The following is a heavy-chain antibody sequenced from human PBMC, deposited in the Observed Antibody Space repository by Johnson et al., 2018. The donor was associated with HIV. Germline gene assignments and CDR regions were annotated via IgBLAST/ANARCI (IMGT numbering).Heavy chain of an antibody. Sequence: VLLVESGGGLVQPGGSLRLSCAASGFSIRGHWMSWLRQAPGKGREWVANIKQDGSEPNYADSVKGRFTISRDNSMNTLYLQMNSLRAEDTAVYYCARGSSGSFDLWGRGTMVTVSS. D-gene: IGHD6-6*01. J-gene: IGHJ3*01. V-gene: IGHV3-7*03. CDR3: ARGSSGSFDL. CDR2: IKQDGSEP. CDR1: GFSIRGHW.